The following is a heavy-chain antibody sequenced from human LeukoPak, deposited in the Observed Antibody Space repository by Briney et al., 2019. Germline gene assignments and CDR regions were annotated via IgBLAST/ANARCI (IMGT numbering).Heavy chain of an antibody. CDR1: GGSISHYF. Sequence: PSETLSLTCTVSGGSISHYFWSWIRQPPGKALEWIGYIYYSGSTNYNPSLKSRVTISVDTSKNQFSLKLSSVTAADTAVYYCARQTIEMATLDYWGQGTLVTVSS. CDR2: IYYSGST. J-gene: IGHJ4*02. D-gene: IGHD5-12*01. V-gene: IGHV4-59*08. CDR3: ARQTIEMATLDY.